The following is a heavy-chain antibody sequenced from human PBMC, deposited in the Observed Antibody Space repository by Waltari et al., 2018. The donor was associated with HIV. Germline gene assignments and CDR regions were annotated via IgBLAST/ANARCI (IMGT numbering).Heavy chain of an antibody. V-gene: IGHV3-30*18. Sequence: QVHLVESGGGVVQPGRSLRLSCAASGFTFSSYAIHWVRQAPGKGVEGVAVISYHGDDKYYADSVKGRFTISRDKSKNTLYLQMNSLRAEDTAVYYCAKGASGWSPGYWGQGTLVTISS. CDR1: GFTFSSYA. CDR2: ISYHGDDK. J-gene: IGHJ4*02. CDR3: AKGASGWSPGY. D-gene: IGHD6-19*01.